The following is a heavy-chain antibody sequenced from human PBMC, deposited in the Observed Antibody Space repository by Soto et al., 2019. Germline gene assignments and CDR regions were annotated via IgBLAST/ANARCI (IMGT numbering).Heavy chain of an antibody. V-gene: IGHV3-30-3*01. CDR1: GFTFGSYA. J-gene: IGHJ4*02. CDR2: ISTNGNNK. Sequence: QVRLVESGGGLVQPGRSLRLSCAASGFTFGSYAMHWVRQAPGKGLEWVALISTNGNNKFYSDSVKGRFTISRDKFKNTVLLHMSSLRHEETAVYYCARVSLIGSGWPVDHWGQGTLVTVS. D-gene: IGHD6-19*01. CDR3: ARVSLIGSGWPVDH.